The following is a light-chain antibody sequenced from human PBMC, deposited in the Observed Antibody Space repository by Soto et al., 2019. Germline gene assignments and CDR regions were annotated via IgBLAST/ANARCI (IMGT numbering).Light chain of an antibody. J-gene: IGLJ2*01. Sequence: QSVLTQPPSVSAAPGQKVTISCSGSSSNIGNNYVSWSQQLPGTAPKLLIYDSNKRPSGIPDRFSGSKSGTSATLGITGLQTGDEADYYCGTWDSSLSAVVFGVGTKLTVL. CDR3: GTWDSSLSAVV. V-gene: IGLV1-51*01. CDR2: DSN. CDR1: SSNIGNNY.